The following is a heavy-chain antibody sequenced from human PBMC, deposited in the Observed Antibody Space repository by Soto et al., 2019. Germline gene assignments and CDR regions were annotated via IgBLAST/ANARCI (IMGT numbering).Heavy chain of an antibody. J-gene: IGHJ4*01. CDR2: IYSGGST. CDR3: AVERATMGQDY. V-gene: IGHV3-53*01. Sequence: GGSLRLSCAASGFTVSSNYMSWVRQAPGKGLEWVSVIYSGGSTYYADSVKGRFTISRDNSKNTLYLQMNSLRAEDTAVYYCAVERATMGQDYWGQEPWSPSPQ. CDR1: GFTVSSNY. D-gene: IGHD5-12*01.